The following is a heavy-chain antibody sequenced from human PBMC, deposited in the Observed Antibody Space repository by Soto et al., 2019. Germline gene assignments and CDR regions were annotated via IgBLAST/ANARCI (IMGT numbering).Heavy chain of an antibody. Sequence: SETLSLTCTVSGGSISSYYWSWIRQPPGKGLEWIGYIYYSGSTNYNPSLKSRVTISVDTSKNQFSLKLSSVTAADTAVYYCARGPPSLGYYYYYMDVWGKGTTVTVSS. CDR2: IYYSGST. V-gene: IGHV4-59*01. CDR1: GGSISSYY. J-gene: IGHJ6*03. CDR3: ARGPPSLGYYYYYMDV.